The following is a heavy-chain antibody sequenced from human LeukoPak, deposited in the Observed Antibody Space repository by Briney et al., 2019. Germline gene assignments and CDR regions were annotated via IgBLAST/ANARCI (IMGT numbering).Heavy chain of an antibody. CDR1: GYSISSGYY. J-gene: IGHJ6*03. V-gene: IGHV4-38-2*02. CDR2: IYYSGST. Sequence: SETLSLTCTVSGYSISSGYYWGWIRPPPGKGLEWIGGIYYSGSTYYNPSLKSRVTISVDTSKNQFSLKLSSVTAADTAVYYCARDGRGLGFYYYYMDVWGKGTTVTVSS. CDR3: ARDGRGLGFYYYYMDV.